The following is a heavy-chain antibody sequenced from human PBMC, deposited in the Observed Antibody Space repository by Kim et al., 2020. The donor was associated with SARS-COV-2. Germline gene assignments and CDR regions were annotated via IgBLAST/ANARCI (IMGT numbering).Heavy chain of an antibody. CDR1: GGSVSSGSYY. CDR2: IYYSGST. V-gene: IGHV4-61*01. D-gene: IGHD6-19*01. Sequence: SETLSLTCTVSGGSVSSGSYYWSWIRQPPGKGLEWIGYIYYSGSTNYNPSLKSRVTISVDTSKNQFSLKLSSVTAADTAVYYCARGGGIAVAQAEYFQHWGQGTLVTVSS. J-gene: IGHJ1*01. CDR3: ARGGGIAVAQAEYFQH.